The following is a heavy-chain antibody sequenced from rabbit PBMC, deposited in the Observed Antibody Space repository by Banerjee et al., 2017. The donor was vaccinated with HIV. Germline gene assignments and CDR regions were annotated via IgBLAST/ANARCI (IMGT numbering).Heavy chain of an antibody. J-gene: IGHJ4*01. D-gene: IGHD4-1*01. Sequence: QEQLEESGGRLVTPGGSLTLTCTASGFTLSSYWISWVRQAPGKGLEWIACIAAGSDGRTYYASWAKGRFTISKTSSTTVTLQMTSLTAADTATYFCARDLAGVIGWNFNLWGPGTLVTVS. CDR1: GFTLSSYW. V-gene: IGHV1S45*01. CDR2: IAAGSDGRT. CDR3: ARDLAGVIGWNFNL.